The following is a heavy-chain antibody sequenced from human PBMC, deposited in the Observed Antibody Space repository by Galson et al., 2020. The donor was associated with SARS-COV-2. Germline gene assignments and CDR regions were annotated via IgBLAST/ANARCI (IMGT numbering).Heavy chain of an antibody. Sequence: SETLSLTCTVSGGSVSGGSQYWSWIRQPAGKGLEWIGRIYISGSTNYNPSLKSRATISLDTSKNQFSLKVTSVTAADTAVYYCVRISSWDYYYYGMDVWGQGTTVTVSS. D-gene: IGHD2-2*01. CDR1: GGSVSGGSQY. CDR2: IYISGST. CDR3: VRISSWDYYYYGMDV. J-gene: IGHJ6*02. V-gene: IGHV4-61*02.